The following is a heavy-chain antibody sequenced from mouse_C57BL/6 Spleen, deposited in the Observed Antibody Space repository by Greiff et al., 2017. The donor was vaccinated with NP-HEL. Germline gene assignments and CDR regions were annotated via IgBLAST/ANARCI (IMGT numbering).Heavy chain of an antibody. J-gene: IGHJ1*03. V-gene: IGHV1-52*01. CDR3: ARRDGNYWYFDV. CDR2: IDPSDSET. CDR1: GYTFTSYW. D-gene: IGHD2-1*01. Sequence: QVQLQQPGAELVRPGSSVKLSCKASGYTFTSYWMHWVKQRPIQGLEWIGNIDPSDSETHYNQKFKDKATLTGDKSSSTAYMQLSSLTSEDSAVYYCARRDGNYWYFDVWGTGTTVTVSS.